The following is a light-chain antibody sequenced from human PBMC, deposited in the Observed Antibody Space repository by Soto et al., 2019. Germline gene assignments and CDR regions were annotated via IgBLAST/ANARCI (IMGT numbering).Light chain of an antibody. CDR3: QVYGPSPPIT. CDR1: QSVSTY. V-gene: IGKV3-20*01. CDR2: GVS. Sequence: EVVLTQSPATLSLSPGERATLSCRASQSVSTYLAWYQQKPGQAPRLLIYGVSSRTTGIPDRFTGSGSGADFSLTISRLEPEDFAVYYCQVYGPSPPITFGQGTRVEIK. J-gene: IGKJ5*01.